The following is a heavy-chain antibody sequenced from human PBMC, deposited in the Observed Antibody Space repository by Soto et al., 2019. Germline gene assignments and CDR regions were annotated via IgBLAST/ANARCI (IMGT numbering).Heavy chain of an antibody. CDR3: ARDSSPYSTSWYYFDY. CDR2: ITSSSSSTI. CDR1: GFIFSSYS. D-gene: IGHD6-13*01. J-gene: IGHJ4*02. V-gene: IGHV3-48*02. Sequence: VQLVESGGGLVQPGGSLSRSCAASGFIFSSYSMSWVRQAPGKGLESVAYITSSSSSTIYYADSVKGRFTISRDNAKNSLYLQMNRLRDEDTAVYYCARDSSPYSTSWYYFDYWGQGTLVTVSS.